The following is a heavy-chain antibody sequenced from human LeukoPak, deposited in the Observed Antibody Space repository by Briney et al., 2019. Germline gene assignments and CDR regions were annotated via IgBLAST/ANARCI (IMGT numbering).Heavy chain of an antibody. CDR2: INHSGST. CDR1: GGSFSGYY. J-gene: IGHJ4*02. D-gene: IGHD1-26*01. Sequence: SETLSLTCAVYGGSFSGYYWSWIRQPPGKGLERIGEINHSGSTNYNPSLKSRVTISVDTSKNQFSLKLSSVTAADTAVYYCARGGVGATSGDFDYWGQGTLVTVSS. CDR3: ARGGVGATSGDFDY. V-gene: IGHV4-34*01.